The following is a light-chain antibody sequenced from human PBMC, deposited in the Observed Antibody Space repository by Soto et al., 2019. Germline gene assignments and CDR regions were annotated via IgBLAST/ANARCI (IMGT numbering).Light chain of an antibody. Sequence: DIQMTQSPSTLSAFVGDTVTITCRASQNINYWLAWYQQKPGKAPKLLIYKASSLESGVPSKFSGSGSGTEFTLTISGLQPDDFATYYCQQYDTFSHTFGQGTKLEIK. CDR1: QNINYW. CDR3: QQYDTFSHT. V-gene: IGKV1-5*03. J-gene: IGKJ2*01. CDR2: KAS.